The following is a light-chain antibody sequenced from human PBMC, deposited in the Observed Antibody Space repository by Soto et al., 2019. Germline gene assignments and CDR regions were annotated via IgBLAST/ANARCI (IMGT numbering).Light chain of an antibody. CDR2: SNN. J-gene: IGLJ3*02. CDR1: SSNIGSNT. CDR3: AAWDDSLNGRGV. Sequence: QAVVTQPPSASGTPGQRVTISCSGSSSNIGSNTVNWYQQLPGTAPKLLNYSNNQRPSGVPDRFSGSKSGTSASLAISGLQSEDEADYYCAAWDDSLNGRGVFGGGTKVTVL. V-gene: IGLV1-44*01.